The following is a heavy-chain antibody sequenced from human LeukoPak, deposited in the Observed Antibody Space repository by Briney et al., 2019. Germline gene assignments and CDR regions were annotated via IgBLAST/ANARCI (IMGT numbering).Heavy chain of an antibody. V-gene: IGHV4-59*12. CDR3: ASDYYDLWSGYQDAFDI. CDR1: GGSISSYY. Sequence: PSETLSLTCTVSGGSISSYYWSWIRQPPGKGLEWIGYIYYSGSTNYNPSLKSRVTISVHTSKHQFSLKLSSVTAADTAVYYCASDYYDLWSGYQDAFDIWGQGTMVTVSP. D-gene: IGHD3-3*01. CDR2: IYYSGST. J-gene: IGHJ3*02.